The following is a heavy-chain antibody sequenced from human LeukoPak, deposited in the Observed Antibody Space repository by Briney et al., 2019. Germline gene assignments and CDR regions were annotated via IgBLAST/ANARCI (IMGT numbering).Heavy chain of an antibody. Sequence: GGSLRLSCTASGFVFSDYSMNWVRQAPGKGLEWLSYISRDRGAIYYADSVKGRFTISRDNARNSLFLQMSRLRAEDTGVYYSASLPGAVAVDYWGQGTLVTVSS. CDR1: GFVFSDYS. V-gene: IGHV3-48*01. CDR3: ASLPGAVAVDY. J-gene: IGHJ4*02. CDR2: ISRDRGAI. D-gene: IGHD6-19*01.